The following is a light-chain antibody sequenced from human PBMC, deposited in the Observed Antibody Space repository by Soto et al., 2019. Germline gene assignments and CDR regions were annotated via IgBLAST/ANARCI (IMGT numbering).Light chain of an antibody. Sequence: QSVLTQPPSASGTPGQRVTISCSGSSSNIGRNAVNWYQQLPGTAPKLLIFSNNERPSGVPDRFSGSKSGTSASLAISGLQSEDEADYYCETWDSNSWVFGGGTKLTVL. CDR3: ETWDSNSWV. CDR2: SNN. J-gene: IGLJ3*02. CDR1: SSNIGRNA. V-gene: IGLV1-44*01.